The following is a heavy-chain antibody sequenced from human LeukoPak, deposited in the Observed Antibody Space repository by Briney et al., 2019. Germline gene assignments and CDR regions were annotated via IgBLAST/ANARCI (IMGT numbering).Heavy chain of an antibody. CDR2: INPSSGGT. D-gene: IGHD3-10*01. CDR3: AREKDRGVVGY. Sequence: GASVKVSCKASGYTFTGYYMHWVRQAPGQGLEWMGWINPSSGGTNYAQKFQGRVTMTRDTSISTAYMELSSLRSEDTAVYYCAREKDRGVVGYWGQGTLVTVSS. CDR1: GYTFTGYY. V-gene: IGHV1-2*02. J-gene: IGHJ4*02.